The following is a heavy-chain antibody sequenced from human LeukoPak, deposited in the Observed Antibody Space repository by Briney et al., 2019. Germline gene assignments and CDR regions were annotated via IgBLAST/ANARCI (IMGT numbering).Heavy chain of an antibody. CDR1: GFTFSDYY. CDR3: ARARGGSWDY. Sequence: GGSLRLSCAASGFTFSDYYMSWVRQAPGKGLEWVSVIYSGGSTYYADSVKGRFTISRDNSKNTLYLQMNSLRAEDTTVYYCARARGGSWDYWGQGTLVTVSS. V-gene: IGHV3-53*01. CDR2: IYSGGST. J-gene: IGHJ4*02. D-gene: IGHD6-13*01.